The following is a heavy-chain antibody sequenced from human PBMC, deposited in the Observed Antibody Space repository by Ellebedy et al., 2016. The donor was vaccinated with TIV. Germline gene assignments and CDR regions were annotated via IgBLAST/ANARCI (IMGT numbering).Heavy chain of an antibody. CDR2: ISSTGYYI. Sequence: GESLKISCAASGFTFSDSWMTWVRQAPGKGLEWVSSISSTGYYIYYADSEKRRFTISRDDARNSLFLQMDSLRAEDTAVYYCARSGEHDSWGQGTLVTVSS. CDR3: ARSGEHDS. J-gene: IGHJ4*02. CDR1: GFTFSDSW. D-gene: IGHD1-26*01. V-gene: IGHV3-21*01.